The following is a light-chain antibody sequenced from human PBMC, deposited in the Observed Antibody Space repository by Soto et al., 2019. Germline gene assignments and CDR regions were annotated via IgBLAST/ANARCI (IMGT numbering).Light chain of an antibody. CDR2: HPS. CDR3: QHYNSWPLT. J-gene: IGKJ4*01. CDR1: QSVGSD. Sequence: VMTQSPCTLSVYPGERATLSCRASQSVGSDLAWYQQKPGQAPRLLIYHPSTRAPAIPARFSGSGSGTEFTLTISSLQSEDFAVYYCQHYNSWPLTFGGGTKVDI. V-gene: IGKV3-15*01.